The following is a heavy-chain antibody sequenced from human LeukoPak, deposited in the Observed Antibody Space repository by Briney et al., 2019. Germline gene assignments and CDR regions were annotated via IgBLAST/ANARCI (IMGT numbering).Heavy chain of an antibody. Sequence: GGSLRLSSAASGFTFSSYSMNWGRQALGEGLEGGSYISSSSAIYYADSAKGRFTISRDNAKNSRYLHMNSLRAEDTAVYYCVPIVVVPAAILPFDYWGQGTLVTVSS. CDR2: ISSSSAI. J-gene: IGHJ4*02. V-gene: IGHV3-48*04. D-gene: IGHD2-2*02. CDR3: VPIVVVPAAILPFDY. CDR1: GFTFSSYS.